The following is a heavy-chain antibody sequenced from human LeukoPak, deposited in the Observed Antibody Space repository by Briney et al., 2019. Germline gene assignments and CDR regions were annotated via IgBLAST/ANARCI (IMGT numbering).Heavy chain of an antibody. CDR2: IYTSGST. J-gene: IGHJ5*02. Sequence: SQTLSLTCTVSGGSISGGSYYWSWIRQPAGKGLEWIGRIYTSGSTNYNPSLKSRVTISVDTSKNQFSLKLSSVTAADTAVYYCARDRRPTYDFWSGYDNWFDPWGQGTLVTVSS. V-gene: IGHV4-61*02. CDR1: GGSISGGSYY. D-gene: IGHD3-3*01. CDR3: ARDRRPTYDFWSGYDNWFDP.